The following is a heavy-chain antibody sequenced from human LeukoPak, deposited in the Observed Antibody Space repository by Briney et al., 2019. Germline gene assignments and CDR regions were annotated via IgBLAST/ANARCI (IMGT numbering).Heavy chain of an antibody. Sequence: GGSLRLSCAASGFTFSSYGMHWVRQAPGKGLEWVAVISYDGSNKYYADSVKGRFTISRDNSKNTLYLQMNSLRAEDTAVYYCAKDRSGLRYFDWSYYYYGMDVWGQGTTVTVPS. CDR3: AKDRSGLRYFDWSYYYYGMDV. J-gene: IGHJ6*02. V-gene: IGHV3-30*18. CDR2: ISYDGSNK. CDR1: GFTFSSYG. D-gene: IGHD3-9*01.